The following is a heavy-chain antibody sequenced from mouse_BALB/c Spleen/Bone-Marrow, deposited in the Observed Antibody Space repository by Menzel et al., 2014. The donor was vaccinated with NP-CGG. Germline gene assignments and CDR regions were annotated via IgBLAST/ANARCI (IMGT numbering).Heavy chain of an antibody. CDR1: GFTFSSYG. CDR3: ARDTMITYYYAMDY. J-gene: IGHJ4*01. Sequence: EVMLVESGGDLVKPGGSLKLSCAAPGFTFSSYGMSWVRQTPDKRLEGVATISSGGSYTYYPDSVKGRFTISRDNAKNTLYLQMSSLKSEDTAMYYCARDTMITYYYAMDYWGQGTSVTVSS. D-gene: IGHD2-4*01. V-gene: IGHV5-6*01. CDR2: ISSGGSYT.